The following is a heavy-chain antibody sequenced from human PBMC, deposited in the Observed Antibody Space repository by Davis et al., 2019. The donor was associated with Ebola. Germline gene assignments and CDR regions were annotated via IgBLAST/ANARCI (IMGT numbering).Heavy chain of an antibody. CDR1: GYTFTSYG. CDR3: ATGSHYDRYYYYGMDV. CDR2: ISAYNGNT. D-gene: IGHD3-3*01. J-gene: IGHJ6*02. V-gene: IGHV1-18*01. Sequence: ASVKVSCKASGYTFTSYGISWVRQAPGQGLEWMGWISAYNGNTNYAQKLQGRVTMTTGTSTSTAYMELRSLRSDDTAVYYCATGSHYDRYYYYGMDVWGQGTTVTVSS.